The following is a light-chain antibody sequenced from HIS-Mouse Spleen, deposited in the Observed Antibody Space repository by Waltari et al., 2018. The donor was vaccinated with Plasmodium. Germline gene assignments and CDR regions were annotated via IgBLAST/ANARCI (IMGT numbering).Light chain of an antibody. V-gene: IGLV2-8*01. CDR3: SSYAGSNNLV. J-gene: IGLJ3*02. Sequence: QSALTQPPSASGSPGQSVTISCTGTSSDVGGYNYVSWYQQHPGKAPKLMIYEFSKRPSGVPDRFSGSKSGNTASLTVTGLQAEDEADYDCSSYAGSNNLVFGGGTKLTVL. CDR2: EFS. CDR1: SSDVGGYNY.